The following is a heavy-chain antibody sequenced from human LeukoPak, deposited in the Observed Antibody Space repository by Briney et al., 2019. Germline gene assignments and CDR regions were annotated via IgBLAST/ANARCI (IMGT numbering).Heavy chain of an antibody. D-gene: IGHD2-15*01. Sequence: GGSLRLSCAASGFTFSSYAMSWVRQAPGKGLEWVSAISGSGGSTYYADSVKGRFTISRDNSKDTLYLQMNSLRAEDTAVYYCAKGGIDIVVVVAAPFDPWGQGTLVTVSS. CDR2: ISGSGGST. V-gene: IGHV3-23*01. J-gene: IGHJ5*02. CDR3: AKGGIDIVVVVAAPFDP. CDR1: GFTFSSYA.